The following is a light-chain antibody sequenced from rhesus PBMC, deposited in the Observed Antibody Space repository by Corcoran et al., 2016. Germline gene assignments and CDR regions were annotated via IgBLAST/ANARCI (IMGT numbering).Light chain of an antibody. CDR3: GQGTHWPFT. CDR1: QSLVHSDGNTS. CDR2: KVS. V-gene: IGKV2-64*02. J-gene: IGKJ3*01. Sequence: DVVMTQSPLSLPITPGQPASISCRSSQSLVHSDGNTSLSWYQQKPGQPPRLLIYKVSNRYSGVPDRFSGRGAGTDFTRKISRVEAEDVGVYYGGQGTHWPFTFGPGTKLDIK.